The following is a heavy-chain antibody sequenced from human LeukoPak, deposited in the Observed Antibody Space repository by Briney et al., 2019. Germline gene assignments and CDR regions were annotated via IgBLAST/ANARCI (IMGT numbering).Heavy chain of an antibody. CDR2: ISSSSSTI. CDR1: EFTFSSYS. Sequence: GGSLRLSCAASEFTFSSYSMNWVRQAPGKGLEWVSYISSSSSTIYYADSVQGRFTISRDNAKNSLYLQMNSLRDEDTAVYYCARGPYGSSWINNWFDPWGQGTLVTVSS. D-gene: IGHD6-13*01. V-gene: IGHV3-48*02. J-gene: IGHJ5*02. CDR3: ARGPYGSSWINNWFDP.